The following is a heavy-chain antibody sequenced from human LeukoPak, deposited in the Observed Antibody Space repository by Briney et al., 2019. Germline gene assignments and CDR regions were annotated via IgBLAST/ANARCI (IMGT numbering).Heavy chain of an antibody. D-gene: IGHD2-2*01. J-gene: IGHJ4*02. V-gene: IGHV4-61*02. CDR3: AREYQGIDY. CDR1: GGSISSGSYY. CDR2: IYTSGST. Sequence: PSETLSLTCTVSGGSISSGSYYWSWIRQPAGKGLEWVGRIYTSGSTSYNPSLKSRVTISVDTSKNQFSLRLTSVTAADTAVYYCAREYQGIDYWGQGTLVTVSS.